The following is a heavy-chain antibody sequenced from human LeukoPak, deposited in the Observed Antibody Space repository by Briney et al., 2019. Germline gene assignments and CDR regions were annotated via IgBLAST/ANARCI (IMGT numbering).Heavy chain of an antibody. Sequence: ASVKVSCKASGYTFTSYGISWVRQAAGQGLEWMGWISVYNGNTNYARKFQGRVTITADESTRTAYMELRTLRSEDTAIYYCARGSGETGGYYYVYWGRGTPVTVSS. CDR3: ARGSGETGGYYYVY. J-gene: IGHJ4*02. CDR2: ISVYNGNT. V-gene: IGHV1-18*01. D-gene: IGHD3-22*01. CDR1: GYTFTSYG.